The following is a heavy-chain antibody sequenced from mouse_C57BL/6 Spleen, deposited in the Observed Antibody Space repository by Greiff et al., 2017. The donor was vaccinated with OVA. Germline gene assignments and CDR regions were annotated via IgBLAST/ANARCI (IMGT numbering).Heavy chain of an antibody. D-gene: IGHD1-1*01. J-gene: IGHJ3*01. CDR3: ARRERYGTAWCAY. CDR1: GYTFTTYP. Sequence: QVQLQQSGAELVKPGASVKMSCKASGYTFTTYPIEWMKQNHGKSLEWIGNFHPYNDDTTYNEKFKGKAPLTVEKSSSTVYLERSRLTSEDSAGYYCARRERYGTAWCAYWGQGTLVTVSA. V-gene: IGHV1-47*01. CDR2: FHPYNDDT.